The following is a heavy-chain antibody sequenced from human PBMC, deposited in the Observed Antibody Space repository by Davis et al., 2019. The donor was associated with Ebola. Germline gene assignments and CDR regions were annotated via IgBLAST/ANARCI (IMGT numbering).Heavy chain of an antibody. D-gene: IGHD4-17*01. Sequence: PSETLSLTCAVYGGSFSGYYWSWIRQPPGKGLEWIGEINHSGSTNYNPSLKSRVTISVDTSKNQFSLKLSSVTAADTAVYYCARVKYGDYDYWGQGTLVTVSS. J-gene: IGHJ4*02. V-gene: IGHV4-34*01. CDR2: INHSGST. CDR3: ARVKYGDYDY. CDR1: GGSFSGYY.